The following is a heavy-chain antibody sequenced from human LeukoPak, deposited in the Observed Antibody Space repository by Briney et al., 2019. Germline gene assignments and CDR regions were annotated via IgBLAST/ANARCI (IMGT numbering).Heavy chain of an antibody. Sequence: GSLRLSCEASGFTFRSYEMNWIRQPPGKGLEWIGYVYYTGSTEYNPSLRSRVTISLEMSKHQFSLDLTSVTAADTAVYYCASNTGTVFDYWGQGALVTVSS. CDR2: VYYTGST. J-gene: IGHJ4*02. CDR3: ASNTGTVFDY. D-gene: IGHD7-27*01. CDR1: GFTFRSYE. V-gene: IGHV4-59*01.